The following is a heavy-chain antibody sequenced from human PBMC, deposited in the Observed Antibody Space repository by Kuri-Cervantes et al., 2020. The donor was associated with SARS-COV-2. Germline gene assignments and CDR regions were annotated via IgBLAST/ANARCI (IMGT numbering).Heavy chain of an antibody. CDR2: IYYSGST. D-gene: IGHD3-3*01. V-gene: IGHV4-59*01. CDR3: ARVRIFGVPGFAFDI. J-gene: IGHJ3*02. Sequence: GSLRLSCTVSGGSISSYYWSWIRQPPGKGLEWIGYIYYSGSTNYNPSLKSRVTISVDTSKNQFPLKLSSVTAADTAVYYCARVRIFGVPGFAFDIWGQGTMVTVSS. CDR1: GGSISSYY.